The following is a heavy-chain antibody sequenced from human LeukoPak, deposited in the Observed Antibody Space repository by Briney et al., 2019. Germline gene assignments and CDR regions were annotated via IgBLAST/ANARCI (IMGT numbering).Heavy chain of an antibody. J-gene: IGHJ4*02. V-gene: IGHV4-30-2*01. CDR2: IYHCGST. CDR3: ARGSRWLQPFDY. Sequence: SETLSLTCAVSGGSISSGGYSWSWIRQPPGKGLEWIGYIYHCGSTYYNPSLKSRVTISVDRSKNQFSLKLSSVTAADTAVYYCARGSRWLQPFDYWGQGTLDPVSS. D-gene: IGHD5-24*01. CDR1: GGSISSGGYS.